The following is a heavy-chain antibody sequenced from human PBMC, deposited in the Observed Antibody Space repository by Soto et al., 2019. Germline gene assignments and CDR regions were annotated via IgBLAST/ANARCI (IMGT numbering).Heavy chain of an antibody. CDR1: GGTFSSYA. Sequence: SVKVSCKASGGTFSSYAISWVRQAPGQGLEWMGGIIPIFGTANYAQKFQGRVTITADESTSTAYMELSSLRSEDTAVYYCASPNYYDSSGLYYFDYWGQGALVTVSS. D-gene: IGHD3-22*01. CDR3: ASPNYYDSSGLYYFDY. J-gene: IGHJ4*02. CDR2: IIPIFGTA. V-gene: IGHV1-69*13.